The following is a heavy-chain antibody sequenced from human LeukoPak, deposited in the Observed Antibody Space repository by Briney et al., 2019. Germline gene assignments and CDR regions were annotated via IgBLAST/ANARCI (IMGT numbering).Heavy chain of an antibody. CDR2: INHSGST. J-gene: IGHJ5*02. V-gene: IGHV4-34*01. D-gene: IGHD6-13*01. CDR1: GGSFSGYY. CDR3: ASDPGICSSCGWFDP. Sequence: SETLSLTCAVYGGSFSGYYWSWIRQPPGKGLEWIGEINHSGSTNYNPSLKSRVTISVDTSKNQFSLKLSSVTAADTAVYYCASDPGICSSCGWFDPWGQGTLVTVSS.